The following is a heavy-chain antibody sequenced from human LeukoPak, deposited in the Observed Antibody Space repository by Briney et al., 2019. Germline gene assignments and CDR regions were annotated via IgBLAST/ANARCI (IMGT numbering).Heavy chain of an antibody. J-gene: IGHJ6*02. D-gene: IGHD3-3*01. V-gene: IGHV4-34*01. CDR1: GGSFSGYY. CDR2: INHSGST. CDR3: ARAGWNYDFWSGYGV. Sequence: SETLSLTCAVYGGSFSGYYWSWIRQPPGKGLEWIGEINHSGSTNYNPSLKSRVTISVDTSKNQFSLKLSSVTAADTAVYYCARAGWNYDFWSGYGVWGQGTTVTVSS.